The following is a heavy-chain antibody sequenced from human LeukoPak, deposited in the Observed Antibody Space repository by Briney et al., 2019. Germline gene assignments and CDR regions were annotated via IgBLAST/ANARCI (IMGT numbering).Heavy chain of an antibody. CDR1: GFTFSTYS. CDR2: ISSSSSYI. CDR3: AREPSQLWIDN. D-gene: IGHD5-18*01. V-gene: IGHV3-21*01. J-gene: IGHJ4*02. Sequence: GGSLRLSCAASGFTFSTYSLNWVRQAPGKGLEWVSSISSSSSYIYYADSVKGRFTISRDNAKNSLYLQMNSLRAEDTAVYYCAREPSQLWIDNWGQGTLVTVSS.